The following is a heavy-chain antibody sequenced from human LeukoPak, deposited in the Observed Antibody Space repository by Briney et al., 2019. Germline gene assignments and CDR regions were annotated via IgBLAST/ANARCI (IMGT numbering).Heavy chain of an antibody. CDR3: ARDYYYYFWSGYFAPDY. D-gene: IGHD3-3*01. J-gene: IGHJ4*02. V-gene: IGHV7-4-1*02. Sequence: ASVKVSCKASGYSFTNYAMNWVRQAPGQGLEWMGWINTNTGNPTYAQGFTGRFVFFLDTSVSTAYLQISSLKAEDTAFYYCARDYYYYFWSGYFAPDYWGQGTLVTVSS. CDR1: GYSFTNYA. CDR2: INTNTGNP.